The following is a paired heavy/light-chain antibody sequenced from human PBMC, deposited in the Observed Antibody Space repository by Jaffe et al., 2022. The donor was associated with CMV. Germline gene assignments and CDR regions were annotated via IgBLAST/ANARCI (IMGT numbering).Heavy chain of an antibody. V-gene: IGHV3-21*06. CDR3: ARDQGIPPRSYFDF. J-gene: IGHJ4*02. CDR2: ISTSGVDT. CDR1: GFAFEYYF. D-gene: IGHD3-10*01. Sequence: EVKLVESGGGLVKPGGSLQLSCAASGFAFEYYFMNWVRQTPGKGLEWVASISTSGVDTYYRDSVRGRFSVSRDNSKSLVYLEMNTLRAEDTGLYYCARDQGIPPRSYFDFWGQGIQVTVS.
Light chain of an antibody. V-gene: IGKV1-39*01. CDR1: QNIDIY. Sequence: DIQMTQSPSNLSTSVGARVTVTCRASQNIDIYLNWYQHKSGTAPKLLIFGASTLNPGVPSRFTGSGSGMDFTLTISRLQPEDSATYYCQQSQTIPTFGQGTRVE. J-gene: IGKJ1*01. CDR3: QQSQTIPT. CDR2: GAS.